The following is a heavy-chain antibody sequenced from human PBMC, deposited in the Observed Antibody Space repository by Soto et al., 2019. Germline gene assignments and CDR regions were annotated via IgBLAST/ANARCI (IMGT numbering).Heavy chain of an antibody. CDR1: GFTFRNFV. V-gene: IGHV3-23*01. D-gene: IGHD2-21*01. CDR3: AQDRGWGVVSPSHDY. Sequence: EVQLLESGGGVVQPGGSLRVSCAASGFTFRNFVMSWVRQAPGKWLEWVSAIRGSGGETFYADSVKGRFTISRDNSKNTLYLQMNSLRDEDTALYFCAQDRGWGVVSPSHDYWGQGTLVIVSS. CDR2: IRGSGGET. J-gene: IGHJ4*02.